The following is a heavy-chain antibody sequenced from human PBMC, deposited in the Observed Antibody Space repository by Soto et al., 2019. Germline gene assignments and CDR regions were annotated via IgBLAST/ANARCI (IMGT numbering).Heavy chain of an antibody. CDR1: GFTFSNAW. V-gene: IGHV3-15*01. CDR2: VRSKTDGGTT. CDR3: TSDPRIGESRGDS. Sequence: EVQLVESGGGLVKPGGSLRLSCAASGFTFSNAWMSWVRQGPGKGLEWVGRVRSKTDGGTTDYAAPVKGRFTISRDDSKNTLYLQMNSLKTADTAVYYCTSDPRIGESRGDSWGQGTLVTVSS. D-gene: IGHD3-10*01. J-gene: IGHJ4*02.